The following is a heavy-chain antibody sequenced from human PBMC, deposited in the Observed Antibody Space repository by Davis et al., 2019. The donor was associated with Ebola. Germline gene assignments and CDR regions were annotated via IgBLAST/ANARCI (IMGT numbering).Heavy chain of an antibody. V-gene: IGHV3-74*01. Sequence: HTGGSLRLSCAASGFTFSSYWIHWVRQAPGKGLVWVSRINSDGSSTNYADSVKGRFTISRDNAKNSLYLQMNSLRAEDTAVYYCARHDYDGTHFDYWGQGTLVTVSS. CDR1: GFTFSSYW. J-gene: IGHJ4*02. D-gene: IGHD4-23*01. CDR2: INSDGSST. CDR3: ARHDYDGTHFDY.